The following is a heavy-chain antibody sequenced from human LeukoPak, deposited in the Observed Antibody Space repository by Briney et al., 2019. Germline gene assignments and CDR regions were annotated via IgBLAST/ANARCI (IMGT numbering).Heavy chain of an antibody. CDR2: INTDGSST. CDR1: GFTFSSHW. V-gene: IGHV3-74*01. D-gene: IGHD2-15*01. Sequence: GGSLRLSCAASGFTFSSHWMHWVRQAPGKGLVWVSRINTDGSSTTYADSVKGRFTISRDSAKNTLYLQMNSLRAEDTAVYYCARERMVAGRCYDSWGQGTLVTVSS. J-gene: IGHJ4*02. CDR3: ARERMVAGRCYDS.